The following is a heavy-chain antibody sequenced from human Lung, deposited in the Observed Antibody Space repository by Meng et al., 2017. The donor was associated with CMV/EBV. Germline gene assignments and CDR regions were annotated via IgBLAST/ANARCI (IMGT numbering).Heavy chain of an antibody. D-gene: IGHD2-2*02. V-gene: IGHV1-69*05. Sequence: SVKVSCKASGGTFSSYAFSWVRQAPGQGLEWMGGIIPIFGIANYAQKFQGRVTVTTDESTSTAYMELSSLRSEDTALYYCARDRTGDCSSTSCYNYYYYYGMEVWXQGHXVTVDS. CDR2: IIPIFGIA. CDR3: ARDRTGDCSSTSCYNYYYYYGMEV. J-gene: IGHJ6*01. CDR1: GGTFSSYA.